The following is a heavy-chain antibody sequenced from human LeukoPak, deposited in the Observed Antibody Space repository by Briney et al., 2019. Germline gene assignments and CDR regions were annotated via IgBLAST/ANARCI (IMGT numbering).Heavy chain of an antibody. CDR2: INPNSGGT. D-gene: IGHD4-11*01. CDR1: GYTFTGYY. J-gene: IGHJ5*02. Sequence: VASVKVSCKASGYTFTGYYMHWVRRAPGQGLEWMGWINPNSGGTNYAQKFQGRVTMTRDTSISTAYMELSRLRSDDTAVYYCARVRPKMTTVTPGWFDPWGQGTLVTVSS. CDR3: ARVRPKMTTVTPGWFDP. V-gene: IGHV1-2*02.